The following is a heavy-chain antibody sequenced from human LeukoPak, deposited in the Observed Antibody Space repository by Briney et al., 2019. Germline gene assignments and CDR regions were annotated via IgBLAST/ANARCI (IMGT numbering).Heavy chain of an antibody. CDR2: IYSGDSDT. V-gene: IGHV5-51*01. J-gene: IGHJ5*02. CDR3: AGREEFGDSRNWFDP. D-gene: IGHD3-16*01. Sequence: GESLKISCKGSGNSATFKWIAWVRQMPGKGLEWMGIIYSGDSDTRYSPSFQGQVTISVDKSIYTAYLQWSSLKASDTAMYYCAGREEFGDSRNWFDPWGQGTLVTVSS. CDR1: GNSATFKW.